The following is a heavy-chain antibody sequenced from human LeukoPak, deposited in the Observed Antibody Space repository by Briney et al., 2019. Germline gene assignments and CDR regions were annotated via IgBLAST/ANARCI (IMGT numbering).Heavy chain of an antibody. Sequence: ASVKVSCKASGYTFTGYYMHWVRQAPGQGLEWMGWINPNSGDTNYAQKFQGRVTMTRDTSISTAYLQWSSLKASDTAMYYCARLTSDYWGQGTLVTVSS. V-gene: IGHV1-2*02. D-gene: IGHD2/OR15-2a*01. CDR3: ARLTSDY. CDR1: GYTFTGYY. J-gene: IGHJ4*02. CDR2: INPNSGDT.